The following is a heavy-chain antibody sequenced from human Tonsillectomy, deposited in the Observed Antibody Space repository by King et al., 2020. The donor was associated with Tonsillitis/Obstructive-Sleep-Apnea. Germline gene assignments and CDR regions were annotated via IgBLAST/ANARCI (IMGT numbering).Heavy chain of an antibody. V-gene: IGHV3-7*03. J-gene: IGHJ4*01. Sequence: VQLVESGGGLVQPGGSLRLSCAASGFTFSTYWMSWVRQAPGKGLEWVANIQQDGSEKYYVDSLKGRFTISRDNAKNSLYLQMNSLRAEDTAVYYCARDCGSYDFWSCYFFGGSDYWGQGTLVTVSS. CDR3: ARDCGSYDFWSCYFFGGSDY. D-gene: IGHD3-3*01. CDR1: GFTFSTYW. CDR2: IQQDGSEK.